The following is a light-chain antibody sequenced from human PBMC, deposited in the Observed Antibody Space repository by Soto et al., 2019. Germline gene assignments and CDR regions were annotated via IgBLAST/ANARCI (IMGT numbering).Light chain of an antibody. CDR2: GAS. V-gene: IGKV3-15*01. J-gene: IGKJ1*01. CDR3: QQYNKWPRT. Sequence: EIVLTQSPATLSVSPGERVTLSCRASQTVSNNLAWYQQKPGQAPRLLIYGASTRATDIPARFSGSGSGTEFTLTISSLQSEDFAVYYCQQYNKWPRTFGQGTKVDIK. CDR1: QTVSNN.